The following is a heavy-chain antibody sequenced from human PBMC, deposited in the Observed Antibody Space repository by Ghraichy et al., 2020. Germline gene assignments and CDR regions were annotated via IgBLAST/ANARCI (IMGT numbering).Heavy chain of an antibody. CDR1: GGSISSSNW. J-gene: IGHJ6*02. CDR3: ARDSSIAVADKGNGMDV. D-gene: IGHD6-19*01. Sequence: SETLSLTCAVSGGSISSSNWWSWVRQPPGKGLEWIGEIYHSGSTNYNPSLKSRVTISVDKSKNQFSLKLSSVTAADTAVYYCARDSSIAVADKGNGMDVWGQGTTVTVSS. V-gene: IGHV4-4*02. CDR2: IYHSGST.